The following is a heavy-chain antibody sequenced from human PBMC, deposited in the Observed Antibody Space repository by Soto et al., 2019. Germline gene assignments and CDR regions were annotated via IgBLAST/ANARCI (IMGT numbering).Heavy chain of an antibody. CDR2: INGYNGNT. CDR3: ARESYSTSFGLNYYYGMDV. CDR1: GYTFTTYG. Sequence: QVPLVQSGAEVKKPGASVKVSCKASGYTFTTYGISWVRQAPGQGLEWMGWINGYNGNTNYAQKVQGRVTMTTDTSTSTAYMELRSLRSDDTAVYYCARESYSTSFGLNYYYGMDVWGQGTTVTVSS. D-gene: IGHD6-6*01. J-gene: IGHJ6*02. V-gene: IGHV1-18*04.